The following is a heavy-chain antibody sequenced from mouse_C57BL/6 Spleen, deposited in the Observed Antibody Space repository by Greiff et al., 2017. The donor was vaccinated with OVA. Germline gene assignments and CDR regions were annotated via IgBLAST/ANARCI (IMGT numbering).Heavy chain of an antibody. CDR3: AGEISLAY. Sequence: QVQLQQSGPELVKPGASVKISCKASGYAFSSSWMNWVKQRPGKGLEWIGRIYPGDGDTNYNGKFKGKATLTADKSSSTAYMQLSSLTSEDSAVYFCAGEISLAYWGQGTLVTVSA. J-gene: IGHJ3*01. V-gene: IGHV1-82*01. CDR2: IYPGDGDT. D-gene: IGHD1-1*01. CDR1: GYAFSSSW.